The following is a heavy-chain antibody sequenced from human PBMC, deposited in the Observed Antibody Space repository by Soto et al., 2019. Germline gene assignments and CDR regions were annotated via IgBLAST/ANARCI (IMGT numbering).Heavy chain of an antibody. V-gene: IGHV4-59*01. D-gene: IGHD3-10*01. CDR3: AREESGGSGSHSNWFDP. CDR1: GGSISSYY. J-gene: IGHJ5*02. CDR2: IYYSGST. Sequence: PSETLSLTCTVSGGSISSYYWSWIRQPPGKGLEWIGYIYYSGSTNYNPSLKSRVTISVDTSKNQFSLKLSSVTAADTAVYYCAREESGGSGSHSNWFDPRGQGTLVTVSS.